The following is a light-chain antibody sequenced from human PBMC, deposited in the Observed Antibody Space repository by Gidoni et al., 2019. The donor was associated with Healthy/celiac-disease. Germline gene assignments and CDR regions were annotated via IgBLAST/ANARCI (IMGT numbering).Light chain of an antibody. CDR3: QQYYSTPPYT. V-gene: IGKV4-1*01. CDR1: QSVLYSSNNKNY. Sequence: DIVMTQHHASLAVYLGERATINCKSSQSVLYSSNNKNYLAWYQQKPGQPPKLLIYWASTRESGVPDRFSGSGSGTDFTLTISSLQAEDVAVYYCQQYYSTPPYTFXQXTKLEIK. CDR2: WAS. J-gene: IGKJ2*01.